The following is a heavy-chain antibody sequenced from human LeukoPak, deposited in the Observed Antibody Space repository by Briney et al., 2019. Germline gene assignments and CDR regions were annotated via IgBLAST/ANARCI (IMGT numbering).Heavy chain of an antibody. J-gene: IGHJ4*02. V-gene: IGHV5-51*01. CDR3: ARRSGHGSGSYYLFDY. CDR2: IYAGDSDT. CDR1: GYSFSKYW. Sequence: GESLKISCKGSGYSFSKYWIAWVRQIPGKGLEWMGIIYAGDSDTRYSTSFQGQVTISADKSIRTAYLEWSSLKASDTAMYYWARRSGHGSGSYYLFDYWGQGTLVTVSS. D-gene: IGHD3-10*01.